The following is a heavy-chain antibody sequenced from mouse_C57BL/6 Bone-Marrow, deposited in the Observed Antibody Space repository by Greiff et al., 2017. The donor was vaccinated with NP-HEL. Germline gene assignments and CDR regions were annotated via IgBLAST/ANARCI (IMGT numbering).Heavy chain of an antibody. CDR1: GFTFSSYA. Sequence: EVQLVESGGGLVKPGGSLKLSCAASGFTFSSYAMSWVRQTPEKRLEWVATISDGGSYTYYPDTVKGRFTISRDNAKNNLYLQMSHLKSDDTAMYYCARDFFWFAYWGQGTLVTVSA. CDR2: ISDGGSYT. V-gene: IGHV5-4*01. CDR3: ARDFFWFAY. J-gene: IGHJ3*01.